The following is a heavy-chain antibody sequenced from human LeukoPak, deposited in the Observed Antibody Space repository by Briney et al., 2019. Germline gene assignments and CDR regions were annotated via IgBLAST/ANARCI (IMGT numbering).Heavy chain of an antibody. J-gene: IGHJ5*02. V-gene: IGHV1-46*01. D-gene: IGHD3-10*01. CDR2: INPSGGST. CDR1: GYTFTSYY. CDR3: ARDRITMVRGVQNWFDP. Sequence: ASVKVSCKASGYTFTSYYMHWVRQAPGQGLEWMGIINPSGGSTSYAQKFQGRVTMTRDTSTSTVYMELSSLRSEDTAAYYCARDRITMVRGVQNWFDPWGQGTLVTVSS.